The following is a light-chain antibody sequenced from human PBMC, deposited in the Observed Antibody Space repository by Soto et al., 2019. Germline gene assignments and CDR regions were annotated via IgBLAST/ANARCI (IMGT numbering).Light chain of an antibody. CDR1: QDISNY. CDR2: DAS. V-gene: IGKV1-33*01. CDR3: QQYDNLPYT. Sequence: DIQMTRSPSSLSASVGDRVTITCQASQDISNYLNWYQQKPGKAPKLLIYDASNLETGVSSRFSGSGPGTDFTFTISSLQPEDIATYYCQQYDNLPYTFGQGTKVDIK. J-gene: IGKJ2*01.